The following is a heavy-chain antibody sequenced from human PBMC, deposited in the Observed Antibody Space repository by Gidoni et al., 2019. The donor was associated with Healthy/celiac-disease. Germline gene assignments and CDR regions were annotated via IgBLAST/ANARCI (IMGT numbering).Heavy chain of an antibody. CDR2: IYYSGST. CDR1: CGSISSSSYY. J-gene: IGHJ6*02. CDR3: ARAQAPAALMDV. Sequence: QLQLQASGPRLVKPSETLSPTCTVSCGSISSSSYYWGWIRQPPGKGLEWIGSIYYSGSTYYNPSLKSRVTISVDTSKNQFSLKLSSVTAADTAVYYCARAQAPAALMDVWGQGTTVTVSS. V-gene: IGHV4-39*07. D-gene: IGHD6-13*01.